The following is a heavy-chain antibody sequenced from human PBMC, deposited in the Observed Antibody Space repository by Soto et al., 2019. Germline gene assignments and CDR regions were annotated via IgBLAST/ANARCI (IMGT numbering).Heavy chain of an antibody. V-gene: IGHV4-61*01. Sequence: QVQLQESGPGLVKPSETLSLTCTVSGGSVSSGSYYWSWIRQPPGKGLEWIGYIYYSGSTNYNPSLKSRVTISVDTSKNQFSLKLSSVTAADTAVYYCASNRMALDYWGQGTLVTASS. CDR2: IYYSGST. CDR3: ASNRMALDY. J-gene: IGHJ4*02. D-gene: IGHD2-8*01. CDR1: GGSVSSGSYY.